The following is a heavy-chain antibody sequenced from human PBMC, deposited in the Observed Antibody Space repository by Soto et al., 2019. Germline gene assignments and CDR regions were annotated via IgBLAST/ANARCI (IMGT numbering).Heavy chain of an antibody. CDR1: VFTFTSSA. Sequence: ASVKISCKASVFTFTSSAVQWVRQARGQRLEWIGWIVVGSGNTNYAQKFQERVTITRDMSTSTAYMELSSLRSEDTAVYYCAAVRVFGVVSYDAFDIWGQGTMVTVSS. V-gene: IGHV1-58*01. CDR2: IVVGSGNT. D-gene: IGHD3-3*01. CDR3: AAVRVFGVVSYDAFDI. J-gene: IGHJ3*02.